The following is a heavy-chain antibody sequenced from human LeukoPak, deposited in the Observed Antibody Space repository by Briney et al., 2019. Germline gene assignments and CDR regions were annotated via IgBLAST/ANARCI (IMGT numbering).Heavy chain of an antibody. CDR3: ARDVGGSYSGHFDS. V-gene: IGHV4-59*01. Sequence: SETLSLTCSVSGGSISSNYWSWIRQPPGKGLEWIEYVYNSGSTNYNPSLKSRVTISIDTSKNQFSLKVSSVTAADTAVYYCARDVGGSYSGHFDSWGQGTLVTVSS. D-gene: IGHD3-10*01. CDR2: VYNSGST. J-gene: IGHJ4*02. CDR1: GGSISSNY.